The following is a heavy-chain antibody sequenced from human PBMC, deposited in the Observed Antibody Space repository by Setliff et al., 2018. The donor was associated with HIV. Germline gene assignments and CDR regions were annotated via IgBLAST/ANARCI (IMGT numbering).Heavy chain of an antibody. V-gene: IGHV3-15*05. CDR2: IKSKVDGETT. Sequence: GGSLRLSCVGYGFSLSNAWLSWVRQAPGKGLEWVARIKSKVDGETTDHAAPVKGRFTVSRDDSENTLYLQMNSLKTEDTGVYYCTTEGANSPAYHWGQGTLVTVSS. CDR1: GFSLSNAW. CDR3: TTEGANSPAYH. J-gene: IGHJ5*02.